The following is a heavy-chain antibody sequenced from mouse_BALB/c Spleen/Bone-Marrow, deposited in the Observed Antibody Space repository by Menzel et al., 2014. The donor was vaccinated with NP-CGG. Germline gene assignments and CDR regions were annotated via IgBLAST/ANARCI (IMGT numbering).Heavy chain of an antibody. CDR2: IGPANGNT. D-gene: IGHD2-10*01. CDR1: GFNIKDTY. CDR3: ASSAYS. V-gene: IGHV14-3*02. Sequence: EVQLQQSGAELVKPGASVKLYCTASGFNIKDTYMHWAKQRPEQGLEWIGRIGPANGNTKYDPKFQGKATITADTSSNTAYLQLSSLTSEDTAVYYCASSAYSWGQGTLVTVSA. J-gene: IGHJ3*01.